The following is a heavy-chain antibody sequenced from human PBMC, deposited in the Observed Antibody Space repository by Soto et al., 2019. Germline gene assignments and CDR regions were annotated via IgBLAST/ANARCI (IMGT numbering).Heavy chain of an antibody. J-gene: IGHJ6*03. D-gene: IGHD2-15*01. CDR1: GFTASSHY. CDR3: SRDDVYWSGGSCYRVPMDV. V-gene: IGHV3-66*01. CDR2: IQSGGST. Sequence: EVQLVESGGDLVQPGGSLRLSCTASGFTASSHYMNWVRQAPGKGLEWVSLIQSGGSTFYADSVKGRFTISRDNSKNTLFLQMNSLRVVDTAMYYCSRDDVYWSGGSCYRVPMDVWGRATTVTVSS.